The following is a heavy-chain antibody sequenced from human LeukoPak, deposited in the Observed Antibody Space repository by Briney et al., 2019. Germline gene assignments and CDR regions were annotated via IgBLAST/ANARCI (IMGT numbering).Heavy chain of an antibody. Sequence: SETLSLTCTVSGDSISSNYWSWIRQPPGKGLEWIGYIYYSGSTNYNPSLKSRVTISIDTSKNQFSLKLTSVTAADTAVYYCARHGSRVLDYWGPGTPVTVSS. J-gene: IGHJ4*02. V-gene: IGHV4-59*01. CDR1: GDSISSNY. D-gene: IGHD1-26*01. CDR2: IYYSGST. CDR3: ARHGSRVLDY.